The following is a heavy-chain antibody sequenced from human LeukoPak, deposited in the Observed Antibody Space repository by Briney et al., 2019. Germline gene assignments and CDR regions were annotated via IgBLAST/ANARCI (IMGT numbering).Heavy chain of an antibody. J-gene: IGHJ4*02. CDR3: VRLYDDYTNGHFDS. Sequence: SGGSLRLSRAASGFTFSSYSMNWVRQAPGKGLEWVSSISSSSSYIYYADSVKGRFTISRHNAKNSLYLQLNSLRAEDTAVYYCVRLYDDYTNGHFDSWGQGTLVTVSS. V-gene: IGHV3-21*01. CDR2: ISSSSSYI. CDR1: GFTFSSYS. D-gene: IGHD4-11*01.